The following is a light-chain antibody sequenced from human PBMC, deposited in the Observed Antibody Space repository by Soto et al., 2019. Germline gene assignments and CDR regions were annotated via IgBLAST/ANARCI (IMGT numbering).Light chain of an antibody. CDR1: SSNIGAGYD. Sequence: QSVLTQPPSVSGAPGQRVTISCTGSSSNIGAGYDVHWYQQLPGTAPKLLIYGNNNRPSGVPDRFSGSKSGTSASLAITGLQAEDEADYYCHSYDSSLSVVFGGGTQLTVL. V-gene: IGLV1-40*01. CDR3: HSYDSSLSVV. J-gene: IGLJ2*01. CDR2: GNN.